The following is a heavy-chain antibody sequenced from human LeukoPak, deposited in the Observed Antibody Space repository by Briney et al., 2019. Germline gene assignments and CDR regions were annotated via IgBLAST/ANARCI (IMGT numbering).Heavy chain of an antibody. CDR3: ARGPYAYTSSATLGSYNWFDP. Sequence: GESLKISCKGSGYSFPNYWIGWVRQMPGKGLEWMGIIYPGDSHTRYSPSFQDQVTISVDKSISTAYLQWSSLKASDSAMYYCARGPYAYTSSATLGSYNWFDPWGQGSLVTVSS. J-gene: IGHJ5*02. D-gene: IGHD2-2*02. CDR2: IYPGDSHT. CDR1: GYSFPNYW. V-gene: IGHV5-51*01.